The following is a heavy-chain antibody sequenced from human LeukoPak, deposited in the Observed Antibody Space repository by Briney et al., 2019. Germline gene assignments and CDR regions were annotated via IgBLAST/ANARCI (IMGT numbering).Heavy chain of an antibody. CDR2: MNPNSGNT. J-gene: IGHJ5*02. CDR3: ARDGPDGSGSYPTSWFDP. CDR1: GYTFTSYD. Sequence: ASVKVSCKASGYTFTSYDINWVRQATGQGLEWMGWMNPNSGNTGYAQKFQGRVTMTRITSISTAYMELSSLRSEDTAVYYCARDGPDGSGSYPTSWFDPWGQGTLVTVSS. D-gene: IGHD3-10*01. V-gene: IGHV1-8*01.